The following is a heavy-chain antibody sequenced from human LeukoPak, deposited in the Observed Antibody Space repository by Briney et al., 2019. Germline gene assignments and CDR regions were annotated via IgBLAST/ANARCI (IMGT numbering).Heavy chain of an antibody. CDR2: ISYDGSNK. CDR3: AKDFQGYYDSSGYLDY. V-gene: IGHV3-30*18. J-gene: IGHJ4*02. CDR1: GFTFSSYG. Sequence: GGSLRLSCAASGFTFSSYGMHWVRQAPGKGLEWVAVISYDGSNKYYADSVKGRFTISRDNSKNTLYLQMNSLRAEDTAVYYCAKDFQGYYDSSGYLDYWGQGTLVTVSS. D-gene: IGHD3-22*01.